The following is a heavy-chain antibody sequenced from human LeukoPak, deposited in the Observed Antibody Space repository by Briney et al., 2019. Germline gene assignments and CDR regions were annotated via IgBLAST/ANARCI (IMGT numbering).Heavy chain of an antibody. CDR1: GFSFSDYS. CDR2: ISSYSTYI. V-gene: IGHV3-21*01. D-gene: IGHD6-6*01. CDR3: ARGQDHTSTSSPDY. Sequence: GGSLRLSCAASGFSFSDYSMNWVRQAPGKGLEWVSSISSYSTYIFYIDSVKGRFTISRDNAKNSVFLQMHRLRVEDTAVYYCARGQDHTSTSSPDYWGQGTLVTVSS. J-gene: IGHJ4*02.